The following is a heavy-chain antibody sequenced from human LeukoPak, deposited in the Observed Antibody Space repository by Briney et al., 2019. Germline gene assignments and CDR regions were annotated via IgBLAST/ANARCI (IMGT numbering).Heavy chain of an antibody. V-gene: IGHV3-21*01. D-gene: IGHD2-2*01. CDR1: GFTFSSYS. J-gene: IGHJ3*02. Sequence: KAGGSLRLSCAASGFTFSSYSMNWVRQAPGKGLEWVSSIYSSSSYIYYADSVKGRFTISRDNAKNSLYLQMNSLRAEDTAVYYCARDDRLVVVPAAPSAFDIWGQGTMVTVPS. CDR2: IYSSSSYI. CDR3: ARDDRLVVVPAAPSAFDI.